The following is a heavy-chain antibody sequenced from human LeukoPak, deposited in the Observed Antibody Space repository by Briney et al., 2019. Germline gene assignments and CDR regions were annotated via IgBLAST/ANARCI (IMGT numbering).Heavy chain of an antibody. CDR1: GYIFTKYV. CDR2: IKAGNGDT. Sequence: ASVKVSCKASGYIFTKYVVHWVRQAPGQRQEWMGWIKAGNGDTKYSQNFQERLTITRHTSASTVYMELSSLTSEDTALYYCARDDCGDTCYPGGYWGQGTLVTVSS. CDR3: ARDDCGDTCYPGGY. J-gene: IGHJ4*02. V-gene: IGHV1-3*01. D-gene: IGHD2-21*01.